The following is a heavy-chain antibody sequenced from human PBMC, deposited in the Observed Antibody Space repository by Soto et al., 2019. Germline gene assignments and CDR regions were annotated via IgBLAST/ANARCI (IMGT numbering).Heavy chain of an antibody. CDR3: ARSLPGDILTGDYVPNGMDV. V-gene: IGHV5-51*01. D-gene: IGHD3-9*01. Sequence: GESLKISCKASGYSFTTYWIGWVRQTPGKGLEWMGIIYPADSDTRYSPSFQGQVTISADKSISTAYLRWRSLQASDTAMYYCARSLPGDILTGDYVPNGMDVWGQGTTVTVSS. CDR2: IYPADSDT. J-gene: IGHJ6*02. CDR1: GYSFTTYW.